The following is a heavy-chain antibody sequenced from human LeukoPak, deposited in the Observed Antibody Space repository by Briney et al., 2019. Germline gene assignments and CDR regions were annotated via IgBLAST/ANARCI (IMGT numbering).Heavy chain of an antibody. CDR2: IIPIFGTA. CDR3: ARSWNDVRVRGAFDI. V-gene: IGHV1-69*13. Sequence: GASVKVSCKASGGTFSSYAISWVRQASGQGLEWMGGIIPIFGTANYAQKFQGRVTITADESTSTAYMELSSLRSEDTAVYYCARSWNDVRVRGAFDIWGQGTMVTVSS. J-gene: IGHJ3*02. D-gene: IGHD1-1*01. CDR1: GGTFSSYA.